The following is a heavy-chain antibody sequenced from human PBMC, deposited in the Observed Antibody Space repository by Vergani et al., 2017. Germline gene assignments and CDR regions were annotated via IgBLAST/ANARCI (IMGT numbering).Heavy chain of an antibody. CDR3: ARAGRRRVPAAPTDYYYYMDV. Sequence: QVQLVQSGAEVKKPGASVKVSCKASGYTFTSYDINWVRQATGQGLEWMGWMNPNSGNTGYAQKFQGRVTMTRNTSISTAYMELSSLRSEDTAVYYCARAGRRRVPAAPTDYYYYMDVWGKGTTVTVSS. V-gene: IGHV1-8*01. D-gene: IGHD2-2*01. CDR2: MNPNSGNT. J-gene: IGHJ6*03. CDR1: GYTFTSYD.